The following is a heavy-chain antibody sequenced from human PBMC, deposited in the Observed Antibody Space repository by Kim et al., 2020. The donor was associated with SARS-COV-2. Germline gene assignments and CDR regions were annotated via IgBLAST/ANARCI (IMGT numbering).Heavy chain of an antibody. V-gene: IGHV3-7*01. D-gene: IGHD2-21*01. CDR2: INPDGSLK. CDR1: GFTFGNSW. J-gene: IGHJ3*02. Sequence: GGSLRLSCAASGFTFGNSWMAWVRQTPGKGLEWVANINPDGSLKNHVDSVEGRFTISRDNSKNAVFLQMNSLRAEDTAVYYCARDPAYSAFDIWGPGTM. CDR3: ARDPAYSAFDI.